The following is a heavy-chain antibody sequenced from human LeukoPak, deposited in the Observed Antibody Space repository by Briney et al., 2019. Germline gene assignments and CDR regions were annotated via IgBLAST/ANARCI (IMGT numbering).Heavy chain of an antibody. V-gene: IGHV4-59*01. D-gene: IGHD6-19*01. J-gene: IGHJ4*02. CDR1: GGSISSYY. Sequence: PSETLSLTCTVSGGSISSYYWGWIRQPPGKGLEWIGYIYYSGSTNYNPSLKSRVTISVDTSKNQFSLKLSSVTAADTAVYYCARGSAVAGILDYWGQGTLVTVSS. CDR3: ARGSAVAGILDY. CDR2: IYYSGST.